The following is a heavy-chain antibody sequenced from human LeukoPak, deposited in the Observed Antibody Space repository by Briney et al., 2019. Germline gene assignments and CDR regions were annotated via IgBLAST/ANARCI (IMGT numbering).Heavy chain of an antibody. J-gene: IGHJ4*02. D-gene: IGHD6-6*01. CDR1: GYTFTDDY. CDR2: INPNSGGT. CDR3: ARDQKGIAARAQGGGFDY. V-gene: IGHV1-2*02. Sequence: GASVKVSCKASGYTFTDDYIHWVRQAPGQGLEWMGWINPNSGGTNYAQKFQGRVTMTRDTSISTAYMELSRLRSDDTAVYYCARDQKGIAARAQGGGFDYWGQGTLVTVSS.